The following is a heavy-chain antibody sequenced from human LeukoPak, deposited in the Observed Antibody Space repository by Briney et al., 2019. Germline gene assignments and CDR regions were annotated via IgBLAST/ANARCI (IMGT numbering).Heavy chain of an antibody. CDR2: ISAYNGNT. Sequence: ASVKVSCKASGYTFTSYGMSWVRQAPGQGLEWMGSISAYNGNTNYAQKLQGRVTMTTDTSTSTAYMELRSLRSDDTAVYYCARDFFDSSSSLFFDYWGQGTLVTVSS. V-gene: IGHV1-18*01. CDR3: ARDFFDSSSSLFFDY. CDR1: GYTFTSYG. J-gene: IGHJ4*02. D-gene: IGHD6-6*01.